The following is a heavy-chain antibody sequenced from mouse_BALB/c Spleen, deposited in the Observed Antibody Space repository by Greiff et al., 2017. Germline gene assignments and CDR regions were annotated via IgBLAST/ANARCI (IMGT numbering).Heavy chain of an antibody. CDR3: AEATRVERDAMDY. Sequence: QVQLQQSGAELVKPGTSVKVSCKASGYAFTNYLIEWVKQRPGQGLEWIGVIYPGSGGTNYNEKFKGKATLTADKSSSTAYMQLSSLTSDDSAVYFYAEATRVERDAMDYWGQGTSVTVSS. CDR2: IYPGSGGT. V-gene: IGHV1-54*01. J-gene: IGHJ4*01. D-gene: IGHD1-1*01. CDR1: GYAFTNYL.